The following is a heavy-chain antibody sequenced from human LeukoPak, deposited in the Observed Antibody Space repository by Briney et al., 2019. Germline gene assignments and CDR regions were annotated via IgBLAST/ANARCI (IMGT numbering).Heavy chain of an antibody. J-gene: IGHJ5*02. Sequence: GGSLRLSCAASGFTVSSNYMSWGRQAPGKGLEWVSRINSDGSITTYADSVKGRFTISRDNAKDTLYLQMNSLRAEDTAVYYCARGRWELPNWFDPWGQGTLVTVSS. CDR1: GFTVSSNY. V-gene: IGHV3-74*01. CDR3: ARGRWELPNWFDP. CDR2: INSDGSIT. D-gene: IGHD1-26*01.